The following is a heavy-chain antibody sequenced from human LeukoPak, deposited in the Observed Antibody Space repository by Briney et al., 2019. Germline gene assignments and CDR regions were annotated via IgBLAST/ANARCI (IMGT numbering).Heavy chain of an antibody. CDR3: ARPKWKAVAGNGY. Sequence: GGSLRLSCAASGFTFSSYSMNWVRQAPGKGLEWVSSISSSSSYIYYADSAKGRFTISRDNAKNSLYLQMNSLRAEDTAVYYCARPKWKAVAGNGYWGQGTLVTVSS. CDR1: GFTFSSYS. D-gene: IGHD6-19*01. V-gene: IGHV3-21*01. J-gene: IGHJ4*02. CDR2: ISSSSSYI.